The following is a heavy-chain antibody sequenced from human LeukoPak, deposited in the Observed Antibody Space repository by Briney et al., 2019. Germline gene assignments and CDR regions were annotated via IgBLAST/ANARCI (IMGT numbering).Heavy chain of an antibody. D-gene: IGHD3-22*01. J-gene: IGHJ4*02. CDR3: ARDSYYYDSSGYYLFDY. V-gene: IGHV4-61*02. Sequence: SETLSRTCTVSGGSISSGSYYWSWIRQPAGKGLEWIGRIYTSGSTNYNPSLKSRVTISVDTSKNQFSLKLSSVTAADTAVYYCARDSYYYDSSGYYLFDYWGQGTLVTVSS. CDR2: IYTSGST. CDR1: GGSISSGSYY.